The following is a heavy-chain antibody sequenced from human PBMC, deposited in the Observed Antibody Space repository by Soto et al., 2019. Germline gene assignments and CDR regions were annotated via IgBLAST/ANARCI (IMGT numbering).Heavy chain of an antibody. J-gene: IGHJ4*02. CDR1: GFTFRDYG. V-gene: IGHV3-33*01. CDR3: AAQAFDY. Sequence: QVQLVESGGGVVQPGRSLRLSCAASGFTFRDYGIHWVRQAPGKGPEWVAFIWHDGSKKYYADSVKGRFTISRDNSRNTLYLQLSSLRAEDTAVYYCAAQAFDYWGQGTQVTVSS. CDR2: IWHDGSKK.